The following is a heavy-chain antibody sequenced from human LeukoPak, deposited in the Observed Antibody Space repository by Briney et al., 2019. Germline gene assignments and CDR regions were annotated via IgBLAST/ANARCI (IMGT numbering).Heavy chain of an antibody. J-gene: IGHJ4*02. Sequence: GGSLRLSCAASGFTFNSYEMNWVRQAPGKGLEWVSYISSSGSTMYYPDSVTGRFTISRDNAKNSLYLQMNSLRAEDTAVYYCARVPAGVSSWSDYWGQGTLVTVSS. D-gene: IGHD6-13*01. CDR2: ISSSGSTM. V-gene: IGHV3-48*03. CDR1: GFTFNSYE. CDR3: ARVPAGVSSWSDY.